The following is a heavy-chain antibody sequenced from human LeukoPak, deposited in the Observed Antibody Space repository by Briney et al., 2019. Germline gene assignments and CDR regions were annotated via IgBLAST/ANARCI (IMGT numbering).Heavy chain of an antibody. CDR2: IKQDGSEK. V-gene: IGHV3-7*05. D-gene: IGHD2-21*02. CDR1: GFTFSDYA. CDR3: ARDGRPYCGGDCYDFDY. Sequence: PGGSLRLSCVVSGFTFSDYAMSWVRQAPGKGLEWVANIKQDGSEKYYVDSVKGRFTISRDNAKNSLYLQMNSLRAEDTAVYYCARDGRPYCGGDCYDFDYWGQGTLVTVSS. J-gene: IGHJ4*02.